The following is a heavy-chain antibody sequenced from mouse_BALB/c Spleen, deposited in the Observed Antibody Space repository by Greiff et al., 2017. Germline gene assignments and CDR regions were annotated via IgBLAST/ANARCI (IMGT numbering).Heavy chain of an antibody. CDR1: GFSLTSYG. Sequence: VMLVESGPGLVAPSQSLSITCTVSGFSLTSYGVHWVRQPPGKGLEWLGVIWAGGSTNYNSALMSRLSISKDNSKSQVFLKMNSLQTDDTAMYYCARQLGLDWFAYWGQGTLVTVSA. CDR2: IWAGGST. CDR3: ARQLGLDWFAY. D-gene: IGHD3-1*01. V-gene: IGHV2-9*02. J-gene: IGHJ3*01.